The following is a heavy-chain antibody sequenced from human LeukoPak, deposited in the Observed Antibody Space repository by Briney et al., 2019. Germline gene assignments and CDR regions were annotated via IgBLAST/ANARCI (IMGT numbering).Heavy chain of an antibody. D-gene: IGHD2-15*01. J-gene: IGHJ5*02. Sequence: PSETLFLTCTVSGGSISSSSYYWGWIRQPPGKGLEWIGSIYYSGSTYYNPSLKSRVTISVDTSKNQFSLKLGSVAAADTAVYYCARGTVGYCSGGSCQGWFDPWGQGTLVTVSS. CDR2: IYYSGST. CDR1: GGSISSSSYY. CDR3: ARGTVGYCSGGSCQGWFDP. V-gene: IGHV4-39*01.